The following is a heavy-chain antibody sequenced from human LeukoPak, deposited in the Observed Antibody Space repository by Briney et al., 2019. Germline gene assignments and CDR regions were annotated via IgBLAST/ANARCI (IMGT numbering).Heavy chain of an antibody. V-gene: IGHV3-7*05. Sequence: GGSLRLSCAASAFSFSDYWMTWVRQAPGKGLHWVAHIKQDGSEEYYVDSVKGRFTISRDNAKTSLYLQMNSLRAEDTAVYYCARWNSGWEFDYWGQGTLVSVSS. D-gene: IGHD6-19*01. CDR1: AFSFSDYW. J-gene: IGHJ4*02. CDR2: IKQDGSEE. CDR3: ARWNSGWEFDY.